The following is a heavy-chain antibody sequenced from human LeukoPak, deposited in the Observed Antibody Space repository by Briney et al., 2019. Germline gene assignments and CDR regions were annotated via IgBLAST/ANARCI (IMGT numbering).Heavy chain of an antibody. V-gene: IGHV3-30*02. D-gene: IGHD2-2*01. CDR2: IRYDGSNK. CDR1: GSTFSSYG. CDR3: HSSTHSHFDY. J-gene: IGHJ4*02. Sequence: PGGSLRLSCAASGSTFSSYGMHWVRQAPGKGLEWVAFIRYDGSNKYYADSVKGRFTISRDNAKNSLYLQMNSLRAEDTALYYCHSSTHSHFDYWGQGTLVTVSS.